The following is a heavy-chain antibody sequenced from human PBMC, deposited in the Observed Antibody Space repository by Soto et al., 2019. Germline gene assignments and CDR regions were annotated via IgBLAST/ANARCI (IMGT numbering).Heavy chain of an antibody. Sequence: PGESLKISCAASGFTVSSNYMSWVRQAPGKGLEWVSVIYSGGSTYYADSVKGRFTISRDNSKNTLYLQMNSLRAEDTAVYYCARDRVELRLYYYYYYGMDVWGQGTTVTVSS. J-gene: IGHJ6*02. CDR1: GFTVSSNY. CDR2: IYSGGST. D-gene: IGHD1-7*01. CDR3: ARDRVELRLYYYYYYGMDV. V-gene: IGHV3-66*01.